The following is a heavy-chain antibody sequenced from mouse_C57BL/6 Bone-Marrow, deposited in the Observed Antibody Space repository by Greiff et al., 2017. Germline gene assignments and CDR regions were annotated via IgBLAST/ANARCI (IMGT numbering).Heavy chain of an antibody. CDR1: GFTFSSYG. J-gene: IGHJ1*03. CDR2: ISSGGSYT. V-gene: IGHV5-6*01. CDR3: ARGPTVVASDWYFDV. Sequence: EVQVVESGGDLVKPGGSLKLSCAASGFTFSSYGMSWVRQTPDKRLEWVATISSGGSYTYYPDSVKGRFTISRDNAKNTLYLQMSSLKSEDTAMYYCARGPTVVASDWYFDVWGTGTTVTVSS. D-gene: IGHD1-1*01.